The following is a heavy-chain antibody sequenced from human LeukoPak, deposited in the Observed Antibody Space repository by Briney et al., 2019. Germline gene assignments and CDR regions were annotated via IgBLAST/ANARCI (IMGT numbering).Heavy chain of an antibody. CDR3: ARDVSIAVAGGGWFDP. CDR1: GYTFTGYY. V-gene: IGHV1-46*01. Sequence: GASVKVSCKASGYTFTGYYMHWVRQAPGQGLEWMGIINPSGGSTSYAQKFQGRVTMTRDMSTSTVYMELSSLRSEDTAVYYCARDVSIAVAGGGWFDPWGQGTLVTVSS. J-gene: IGHJ5*02. D-gene: IGHD6-19*01. CDR2: INPSGGST.